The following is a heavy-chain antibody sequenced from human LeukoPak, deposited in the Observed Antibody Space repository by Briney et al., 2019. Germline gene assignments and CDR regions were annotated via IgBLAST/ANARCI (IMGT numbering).Heavy chain of an antibody. CDR1: GFTFKKYW. CDR3: ARETPRRGETRDGYR. J-gene: IGHJ4*02. D-gene: IGHD5-24*01. V-gene: IGHV3-7*01. CDR2: IKEDGSET. Sequence: GGSLRLSCAASGFTFKKYWMNWVRQAPGKGLECVSNIKEDGSETYYADSVKGRFTISRDNPKNLLFLQINSLRGEDTAVYYCARETPRRGETRDGYRWGQGTLVTVSS.